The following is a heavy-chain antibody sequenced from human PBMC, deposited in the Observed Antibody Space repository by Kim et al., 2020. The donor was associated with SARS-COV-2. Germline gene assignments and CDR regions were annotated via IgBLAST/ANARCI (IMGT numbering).Heavy chain of an antibody. CDR1: GASISGYF. Sequence: SETLSLTCNVSGASISGYFWSWVRQPAGKGLEWIGRVHSSENTNYNPSLKTRVTLSVNTAKNQFSLRLTSVTAADTAVYYCAREKDWGSSRGRDYWGQG. CDR3: AREKDWGSSRGRDY. J-gene: IGHJ4*02. D-gene: IGHD7-27*01. V-gene: IGHV4-4*07. CDR2: VHSSENT.